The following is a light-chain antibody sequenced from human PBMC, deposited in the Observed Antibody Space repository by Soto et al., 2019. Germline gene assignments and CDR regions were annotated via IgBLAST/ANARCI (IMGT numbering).Light chain of an antibody. V-gene: IGLV2-8*01. J-gene: IGLJ1*01. CDR2: EVS. Sequence: QSALTQPPSASGSPGQSVTISCTGTSSDVGGYTYVSWYQQHPGKAPKLMIYEVSKRPSGVPDRFSGSKSGNTASLTVSGLQDEDEADYYCSSYAGITPYVFGTGTKLTVL. CDR3: SSYAGITPYV. CDR1: SSDVGGYTY.